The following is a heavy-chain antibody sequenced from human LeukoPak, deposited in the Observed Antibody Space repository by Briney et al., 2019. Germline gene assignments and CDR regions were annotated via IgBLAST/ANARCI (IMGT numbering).Heavy chain of an antibody. CDR1: GGSISSYY. V-gene: IGHV4-4*09. CDR2: IYTSGST. D-gene: IGHD2-2*01. J-gene: IGHJ4*02. Sequence: PSETLSLTCTVSGGSISSYYWSWIRQPPGKGLEWIGYIYTSGSTNYNPSLKSRATISVDTSKNQFSLKLSSVTAADTAVYYCARSAYCSSTSCYFDYWGQGTLVTVSS. CDR3: ARSAYCSSTSCYFDY.